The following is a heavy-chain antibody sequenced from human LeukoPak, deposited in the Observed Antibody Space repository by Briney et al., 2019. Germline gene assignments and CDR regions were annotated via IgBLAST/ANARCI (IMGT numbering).Heavy chain of an antibody. J-gene: IGHJ3*02. V-gene: IGHV4-59*08. CDR2: IYYSGTT. D-gene: IGHD3-10*01. Sequence: SETLSLTCTFSSGSISSYYWNWVRQPPGKGLEWIGYIYYSGTTNYNPSLKSRVTMSVDTSKNQFSLKLNSVTAADTAVYYCARWFFGSGSYAFDIWGQGTMVTVSS. CDR1: SGSISSYY. CDR3: ARWFFGSGSYAFDI.